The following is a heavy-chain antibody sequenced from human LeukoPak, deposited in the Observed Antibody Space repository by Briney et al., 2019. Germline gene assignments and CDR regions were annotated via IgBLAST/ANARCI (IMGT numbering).Heavy chain of an antibody. Sequence: PGESLKISCKGSGYSFTSYWIGWVRQMPGKGLEWMGIIYPGDTDTRYSPSFQGQVTISADKSISTAYLQWSSLKASDTAMYYCARGLSGRYFDWPILRTYYYYGMDVWGQGTTVTVSS. CDR1: GYSFTSYW. D-gene: IGHD3-9*01. V-gene: IGHV5-51*01. CDR3: ARGLSGRYFDWPILRTYYYYGMDV. J-gene: IGHJ6*02. CDR2: IYPGDTDT.